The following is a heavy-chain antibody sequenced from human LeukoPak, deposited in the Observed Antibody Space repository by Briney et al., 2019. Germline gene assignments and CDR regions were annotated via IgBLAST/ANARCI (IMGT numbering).Heavy chain of an antibody. J-gene: IGHJ4*02. Sequence: PGRSLRLSCAASGFTFSSYGMHWVRQAPGKGLEWVAVIWYDGSNKYYADSAKGRFTISRDNSKNTLDLQMNSLRAEDTAVYYCARDRSYDFWSGYSTPDYWGQGTLVTVSS. D-gene: IGHD3-3*01. CDR1: GFTFSSYG. V-gene: IGHV3-33*01. CDR3: ARDRSYDFWSGYSTPDY. CDR2: IWYDGSNK.